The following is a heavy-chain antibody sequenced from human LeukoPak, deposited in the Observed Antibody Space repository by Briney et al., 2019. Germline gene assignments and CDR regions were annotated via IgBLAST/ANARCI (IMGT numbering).Heavy chain of an antibody. Sequence: GASVKVSCKASGYTFTSYDINWVRQATGQGLEWMGWMNPNSGNTGYAQKFQGRVTMTRNTSISTAYMELSSLRSEDTAVYYCARGPRFPRLWGVIVIYYFDYWGQGTLVTVSS. CDR1: GYTFTSYD. CDR3: ARGPRFPRLWGVIVIYYFDY. D-gene: IGHD3-16*02. J-gene: IGHJ4*02. CDR2: MNPNSGNT. V-gene: IGHV1-8*01.